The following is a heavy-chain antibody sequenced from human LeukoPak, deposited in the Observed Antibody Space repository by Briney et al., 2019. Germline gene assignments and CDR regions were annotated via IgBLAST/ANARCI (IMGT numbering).Heavy chain of an antibody. J-gene: IGHJ4*02. CDR3: VSSRILDFDY. V-gene: IGHV3-48*04. Sequence: GGSLRLSCAASGFTFSSYWMSWVRQAPGKGLEWLSFITGSGSTMYYADSVRGRFTISRDNAKNSLYLQMNSLRAEDTAVYHCVSSRILDFDYWGQGTLVTVSS. CDR1: GFTFSSYW. CDR2: ITGSGSTM. D-gene: IGHD3-3*01.